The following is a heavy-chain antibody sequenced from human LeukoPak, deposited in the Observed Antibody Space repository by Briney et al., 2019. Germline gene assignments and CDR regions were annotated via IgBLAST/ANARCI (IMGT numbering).Heavy chain of an antibody. CDR3: ARADIVVVPAAIVISWFDP. D-gene: IGHD2-2*01. Sequence: SVKVSCKASGGTFSSYAISWVRQAPGQGLEWIGGIIPIFGTANYAQKFQGRVTITADKSTSTAYMELSSLRSEDTAVYYCARADIVVVPAAIVISWFDPWGQGTLVTVSS. CDR2: IIPIFGTA. J-gene: IGHJ5*02. CDR1: GGTFSSYA. V-gene: IGHV1-69*06.